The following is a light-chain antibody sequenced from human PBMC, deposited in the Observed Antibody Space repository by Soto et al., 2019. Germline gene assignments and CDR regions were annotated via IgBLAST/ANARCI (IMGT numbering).Light chain of an antibody. J-gene: IGKJ1*01. CDR3: QQYDTSPPT. Sequence: EIVLTQSPGSLSLSPMEIAGLAGRASQRISSNLAWYQQKPGQPPRLLIYGASTRATGIPARFSGSGSGTDFTLTISSLEPEDFAVYYCQQYDTSPPTFGQGTKVDIK. CDR2: GAS. CDR1: QRISSN. V-gene: IGKV3-20*01.